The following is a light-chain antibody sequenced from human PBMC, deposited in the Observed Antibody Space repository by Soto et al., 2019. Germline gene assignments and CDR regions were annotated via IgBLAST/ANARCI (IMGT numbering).Light chain of an antibody. CDR3: QQYNTFST. Sequence: DIQMTQSPSTLSSSLGDRVTITGRASQSINTWLAWYQQKPGKAPKLLIYDASTLQSGVPSRFSGSGSGTEFNLTISSLQPDDFATYYCQQYNTFSTFGQGTKVDIK. V-gene: IGKV1-5*01. CDR1: QSINTW. CDR2: DAS. J-gene: IGKJ1*01.